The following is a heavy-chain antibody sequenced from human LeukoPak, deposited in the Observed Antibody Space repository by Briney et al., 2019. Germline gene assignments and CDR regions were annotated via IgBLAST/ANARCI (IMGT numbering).Heavy chain of an antibody. J-gene: IGHJ4*02. Sequence: GGSLRLSCAVSGFTFSSCWMSWVRQAPGMGLEWVANIKEDGSEKYSVDSVKGRFTISRDNAKNSLYLQMNSLRAEDTAVYYCVTGGYTYIYWGQGTLVTVSS. CDR2: IKEDGSEK. V-gene: IGHV3-7*03. CDR1: GFTFSSCW. CDR3: VTGGYTYIY. D-gene: IGHD5-12*01.